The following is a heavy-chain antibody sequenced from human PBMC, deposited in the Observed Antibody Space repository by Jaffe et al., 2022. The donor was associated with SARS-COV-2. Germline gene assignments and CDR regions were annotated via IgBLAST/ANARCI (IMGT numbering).Heavy chain of an antibody. Sequence: QVQLQESGPGLVKPSQTLSLTCTVSGGSISSGSYYWSWIRQPAGKGLEWIGRIYTTGSTNYNPSLKSRVTISLDTSKNQFSLKLGSVTAADTAVYYCAREKDCSSTSCASYYYYYGMDVWGQGTTVTVSS. CDR3: AREKDCSSTSCASYYYYYGMDV. V-gene: IGHV4-61*02. CDR1: GGSISSGSYY. J-gene: IGHJ6*02. D-gene: IGHD2-2*01. CDR2: IYTTGST.